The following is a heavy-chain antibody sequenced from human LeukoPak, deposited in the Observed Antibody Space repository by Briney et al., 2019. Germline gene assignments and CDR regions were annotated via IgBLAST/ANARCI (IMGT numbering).Heavy chain of an antibody. CDR3: ARDSAIVVVVAATPIPLCMDV. J-gene: IGHJ6*02. CDR1: GFTFSTHW. CDR2: MKQDGSEI. D-gene: IGHD2-15*01. V-gene: IGHV3-7*01. Sequence: GGSLRLSCAASGFTFSTHWMSWVRQAPGKGLEWVANMKQDGSEIYYVDSVKGRFTISRDNAKNSLYLQMNSLRAEDTAVYYCARDSAIVVVVAATPIPLCMDVWGQGTTVTVSS.